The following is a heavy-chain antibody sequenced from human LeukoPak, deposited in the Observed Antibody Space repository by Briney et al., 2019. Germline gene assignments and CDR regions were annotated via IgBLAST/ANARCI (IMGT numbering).Heavy chain of an antibody. J-gene: IGHJ4*02. V-gene: IGHV3-9*01. CDR3: AKDGQLYYYGSGSLIDY. CDR1: GFTFDDYA. D-gene: IGHD3-10*01. CDR2: ISCNSGSI. Sequence: GRSLRLSCAASGFTFDDYAMHWVRQAPGKGMEWGSGISCNSGSIGYADSVKGRFTISRDNAKNSLYLQMNSLRAEDTALYYCAKDGQLYYYGSGSLIDYWGQGTLVTVSS.